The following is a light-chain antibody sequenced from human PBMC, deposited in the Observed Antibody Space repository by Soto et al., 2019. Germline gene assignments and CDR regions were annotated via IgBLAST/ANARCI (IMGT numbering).Light chain of an antibody. J-gene: IGKJ1*01. V-gene: IGKV3-15*01. CDR1: QRVNGY. CDR2: RIF. Sequence: ELVMTQSPGTLSVFPGESVTLSCRARQRVNGYLAWFQHKPGQAPRLVHKRIFIRSIGVPARVSGSGSETEFTLTIDGLDSEDSGVYYCLQHHAWPWTFGQGTKGAIK. CDR3: LQHHAWPWT.